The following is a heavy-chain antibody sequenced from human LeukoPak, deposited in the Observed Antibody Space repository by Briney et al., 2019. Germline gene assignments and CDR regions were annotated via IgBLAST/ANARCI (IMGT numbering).Heavy chain of an antibody. CDR3: ARLLYDILTGYYGWFDP. J-gene: IGHJ5*02. Sequence: ASVKVSCKASGYTFTCYGISWVRQAPGQGLEWMGWISAYNGNTNYAQKLQGRVTMTTDTSASTAYMELRSLRSDDTAVYYCARLLYDILTGYYGWFDPWGQGTLVTVSS. V-gene: IGHV1-18*01. D-gene: IGHD3-9*01. CDR2: ISAYNGNT. CDR1: GYTFTCYG.